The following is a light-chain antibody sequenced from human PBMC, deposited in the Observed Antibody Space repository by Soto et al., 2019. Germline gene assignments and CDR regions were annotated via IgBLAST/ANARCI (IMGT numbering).Light chain of an antibody. CDR3: QQSYSTPIT. CDR1: QSVGSNY. Sequence: EIVLTQSPCTLSLSPGERATLSCRASQSVGSNYLAWYQQRPGQPPNLLIFGASHRAPDIPDRFSGSGSGTDFTLTISRLEPEDFATYYCQQSYSTPITFGQGTRLEIK. V-gene: IGKV3-20*01. CDR2: GAS. J-gene: IGKJ5*01.